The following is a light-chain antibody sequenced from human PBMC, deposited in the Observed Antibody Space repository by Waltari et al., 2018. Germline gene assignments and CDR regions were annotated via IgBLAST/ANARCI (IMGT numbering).Light chain of an antibody. CDR2: DDS. V-gene: IGLV3-21*01. Sequence: SSVLTQPPSVSLAPGKTARITRGGNNIGVKILLCYHQKPGQAPALVIYDDSDRPSGIPERFSGSNSGNTATLTISRVEAGDEADYYCQVWDSNTDHVVFGGGTKLTVL. CDR1: NIGVKI. J-gene: IGLJ2*01. CDR3: QVWDSNTDHVV.